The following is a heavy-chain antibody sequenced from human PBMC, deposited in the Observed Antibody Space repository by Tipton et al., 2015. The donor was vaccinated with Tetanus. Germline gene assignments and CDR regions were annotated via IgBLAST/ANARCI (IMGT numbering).Heavy chain of an antibody. V-gene: IGHV4-39*07. D-gene: IGHD4-23*01. Sequence: TLSLTCIVSGGSMSDGGHYGAWVRQSPGKGLEWIGSITYSGRTYYSPSLKSRVTISVDTSKNQLSLKLTSVTAADTAVYYCATMTPVDWYFDLWGRGTLVTVSS. CDR2: ITYSGRT. CDR1: GGSMSDGGHY. J-gene: IGHJ2*01. CDR3: ATMTPVDWYFDL.